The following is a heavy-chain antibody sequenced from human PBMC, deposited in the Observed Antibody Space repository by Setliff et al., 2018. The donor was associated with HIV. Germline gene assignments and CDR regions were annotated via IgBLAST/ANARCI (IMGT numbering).Heavy chain of an antibody. J-gene: IGHJ3*01. CDR3: ARVQMAYAAFDV. Sequence: PSETLSLTCKVSGGSFDYYYWTWIRQSAGKGLEWIGRIHTTGSANYNPSLESRVTMSVDTSTNQVSLKLSSVTAADTAVYYCARVQMAYAAFDVWGQGTMVTVSS. D-gene: IGHD4-17*01. CDR1: GGSFDYYY. V-gene: IGHV4-4*07. CDR2: IHTTGSA.